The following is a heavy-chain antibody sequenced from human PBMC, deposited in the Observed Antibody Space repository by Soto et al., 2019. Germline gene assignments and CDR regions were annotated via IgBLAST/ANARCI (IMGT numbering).Heavy chain of an antibody. CDR1: GDSISSYY. V-gene: IGHV4-59*08. CDR2: IYYSGST. CDR3: ARRYGGTFDY. J-gene: IGHJ4*02. Sequence: PSETLSLTCTVSGDSISSYYWSWIRQPPGKGLEWLGYIYYSGSTYDNPSLKSRVTISVDTSKNHFSLKLRSVTAADTAVYYCARRYGGTFDYWGQGTLVTVSS. D-gene: IGHD2-15*01.